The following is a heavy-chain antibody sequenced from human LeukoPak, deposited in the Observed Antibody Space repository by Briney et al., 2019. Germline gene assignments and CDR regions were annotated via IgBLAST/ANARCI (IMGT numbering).Heavy chain of an antibody. Sequence: ASVKVSCKASGYTFTAYYIHWVRQAPEQGLEWMGWIAPNTGGTNYAQNFQGRVTMTRDTSINTAYMELSRLTSDDTAVYYCAREYSSSSGRLCDYWGLGTLVTVSS. CDR3: AREYSSSSGRLCDY. D-gene: IGHD6-6*01. J-gene: IGHJ4*02. CDR2: IAPNTGGT. CDR1: GYTFTAYY. V-gene: IGHV1-2*02.